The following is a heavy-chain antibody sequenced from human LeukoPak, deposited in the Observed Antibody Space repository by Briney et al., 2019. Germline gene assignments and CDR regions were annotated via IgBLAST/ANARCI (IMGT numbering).Heavy chain of an antibody. D-gene: IGHD1/OR15-1a*01. Sequence: GGSLRLSCAASGFPFSVAWMHWFRQVPGKGLMWVSRITTDETTTYADSVRGRFSISRDNAKNTVYLQMNSLRIEDTAVYYCAKDWFATTDYWGQGILVTVSS. CDR3: AKDWFATTDY. CDR1: GFPFSVAW. CDR2: ITTDETT. J-gene: IGHJ4*02. V-gene: IGHV3-74*01.